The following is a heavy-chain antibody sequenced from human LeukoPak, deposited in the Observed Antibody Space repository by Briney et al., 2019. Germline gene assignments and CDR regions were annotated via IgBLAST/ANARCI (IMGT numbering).Heavy chain of an antibody. J-gene: IGHJ4*02. Sequence: SVKVSCKASGFTFTSSAVQWVRQARGQRLEWIGWIVVGSGNTNYAQKFQERVTITRNMSTSTAYMELSSLRSEDTAVYYCAAVPWSSGYYRLDYFDYWGQGTLVTVSS. V-gene: IGHV1-58*01. CDR1: GFTFTSSA. CDR2: IVVGSGNT. D-gene: IGHD3-22*01. CDR3: AAVPWSSGYYRLDYFDY.